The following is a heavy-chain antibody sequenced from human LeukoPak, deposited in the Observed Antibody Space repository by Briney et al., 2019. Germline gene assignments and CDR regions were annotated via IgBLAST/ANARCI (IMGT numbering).Heavy chain of an antibody. V-gene: IGHV3-21*01. CDR2: ISSSSRYI. J-gene: IGHJ5*02. CDR3: ARGRFDP. CDR1: GFTFSTYS. Sequence: GGSLRLSCSASGFTFSTYSMNWVRQAPGKGLEWVSSISSSSRYIYYADSVKGRFTISRDNAKNTLYLQMNSLRAEDTAVYYCARGRFDPWGQGTLVTVSS.